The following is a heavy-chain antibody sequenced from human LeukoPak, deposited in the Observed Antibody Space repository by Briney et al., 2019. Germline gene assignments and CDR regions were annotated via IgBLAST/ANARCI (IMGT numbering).Heavy chain of an antibody. D-gene: IGHD5-12*01. CDR1: GGSLSSYY. CDR2: IYTSGST. J-gene: IGHJ4*02. CDR3: ARDMGYSGYRSNFDY. Sequence: PSETLSLTCTVSGGSLSSYYWNWIRQPAGKGLEWIGRIYTSGSTNYNPSLKSRVTISVDTSKNQFSLKLSSVTAADTAVYYCARDMGYSGYRSNFDYWGQGTLVTVSS. V-gene: IGHV4-4*07.